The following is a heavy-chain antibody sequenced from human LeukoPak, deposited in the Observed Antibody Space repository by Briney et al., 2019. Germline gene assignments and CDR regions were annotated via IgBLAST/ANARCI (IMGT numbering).Heavy chain of an antibody. CDR1: GGSFSGYY. CDR3: ARAETTVTTHFDY. D-gene: IGHD4-11*01. Sequence: NPSETLSLTWAVYGGSFSGYYWSWIRQPPGKGLEWIGEINHSGSTNYNPSLKSRVTISVDTSKNQFSLKLSSVTAADTAVYYCARAETTVTTHFDYWGQGTLVTVSS. J-gene: IGHJ4*02. CDR2: INHSGST. V-gene: IGHV4-34*01.